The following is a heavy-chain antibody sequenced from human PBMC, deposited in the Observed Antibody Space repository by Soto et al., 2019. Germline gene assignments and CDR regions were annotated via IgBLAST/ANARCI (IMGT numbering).Heavy chain of an antibody. J-gene: IGHJ4*02. CDR2: FFYNKNT. CDR1: GDSISSTSSY. Sequence: PSETLSLTCTVSGDSISSTSSYWGWVRQSPGKGLEWIGSFFYNKNTYYNPSLKSRVSISVDTSKMQFSLNLTSVTAADTAVYYCARHVEWEIFYYFEHWGQGTPVTVSS. V-gene: IGHV4-39*01. D-gene: IGHD1-26*01. CDR3: ARHVEWEIFYYFEH.